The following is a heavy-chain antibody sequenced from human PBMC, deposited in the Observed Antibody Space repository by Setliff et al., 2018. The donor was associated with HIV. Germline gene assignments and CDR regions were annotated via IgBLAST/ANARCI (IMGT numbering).Heavy chain of an antibody. Sequence: PSETLSLTCTVSGGSISSYYWSWIRQPPGKGLEWIGYIHHSGATNYNPSLKSRVTISPDTSRTQFSLRLSSVTAADTAVYYCARHSPNVGVRGDAFDIWGQGTVVTVSS. J-gene: IGHJ3*02. CDR2: IHHSGAT. CDR1: GGSISSYY. CDR3: ARHSPNVGVRGDAFDI. V-gene: IGHV4-59*08. D-gene: IGHD2-8*01.